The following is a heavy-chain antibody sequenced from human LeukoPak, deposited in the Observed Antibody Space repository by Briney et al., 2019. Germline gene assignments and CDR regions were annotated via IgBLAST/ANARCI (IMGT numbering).Heavy chain of an antibody. CDR1: GFTFSGHA. D-gene: IGHD1-26*01. V-gene: IGHV3-13*01. CDR2: VGIAADT. CDR3: VRQKKSHGNFDY. Sequence: PGGSLRLSCAASGFTFSGHAMHWVRQAPGKGLEWVSAVGIAADTFYPGSVKGRFTISRENAKNSLYLQMNSLRVEDTAVDYCVRQKKSHGNFDYWGQGTLVTVSS. J-gene: IGHJ4*02.